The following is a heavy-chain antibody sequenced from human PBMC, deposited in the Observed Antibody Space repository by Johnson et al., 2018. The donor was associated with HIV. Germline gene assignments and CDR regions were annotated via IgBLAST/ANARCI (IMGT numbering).Heavy chain of an antibody. V-gene: IGHV3-30*18. J-gene: IGHJ3*01. D-gene: IGHD2-21*01. CDR2: ISYDGNYK. CDR1: GFRFSNYD. CDR3: AKAYCPGCDGFDF. Sequence: QLVESGGGVVQPGKSLRLSCAASGFRFSNYDMDWVRQGPGKGLEWVASISYDGNYKSYADSGKGRITISRDNSNNTLSLQMNSLRTEDSGVYYCAKAYCPGCDGFDFWGRGTMVTVSS.